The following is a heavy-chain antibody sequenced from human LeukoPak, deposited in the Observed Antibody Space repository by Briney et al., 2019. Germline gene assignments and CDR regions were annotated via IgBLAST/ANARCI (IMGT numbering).Heavy chain of an antibody. J-gene: IGHJ4*02. CDR3: ARVTGYVIEDYFDY. CDR2: IYYSGST. CDR1: GGSISSYY. V-gene: IGHV4-59*01. D-gene: IGHD3-22*01. Sequence: SETLSLTCTVSGGSISSYYWSWIRQPPGKGLEWIGYIYYSGSTNYNPSLKSRVTISVDTSKNQFSLKLSSVTATDTAVYYCARVTGYVIEDYFDYWGQGTLVTVSS.